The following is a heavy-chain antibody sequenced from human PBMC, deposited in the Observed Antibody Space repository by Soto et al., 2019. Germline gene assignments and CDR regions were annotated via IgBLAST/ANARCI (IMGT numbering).Heavy chain of an antibody. Sequence: SETLSLTCTVSGGSISSGGYYWSWIRQHPGKGLEWIGYIYYSGSTYYNPSLKSRVTISVDTSKNQFSLKLSSVTAADTAVYYCARERGSGSYYNSAWGQGTLVTVSS. V-gene: IGHV4-31*03. D-gene: IGHD3-10*01. J-gene: IGHJ5*02. CDR3: ARERGSGSYYNSA. CDR2: IYYSGST. CDR1: GGSISSGGYY.